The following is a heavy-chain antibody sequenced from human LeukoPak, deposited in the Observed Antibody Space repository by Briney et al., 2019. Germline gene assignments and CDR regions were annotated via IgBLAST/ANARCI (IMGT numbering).Heavy chain of an antibody. D-gene: IGHD3-3*01. CDR1: GGSIRSSSYY. V-gene: IGHV4-39*01. J-gene: IGHJ4*02. Sequence: SETLSLTCTVSGGSIRSSSYYWGWIRQPPGKGLEWIGSIYYSGDTSYNPSLKSRVTISVDTSKNQFSLKLSSVTAADTAVYYCVRLYPYYDFWSGYYFDFWGQGTLVTVSS. CDR3: VRLYPYYDFWSGYYFDF. CDR2: IYYSGDT.